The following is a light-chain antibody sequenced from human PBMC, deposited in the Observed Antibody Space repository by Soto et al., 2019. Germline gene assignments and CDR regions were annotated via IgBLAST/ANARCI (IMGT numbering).Light chain of an antibody. CDR1: QSVSSK. CDR2: VAS. V-gene: IGKV3-15*01. Sequence: IVMTQSPATLSVSPGERAALSCRASQSVSSKLAWYQQKPGQTPKLLIYVASTRATGIPARFSGSGSGTEFTLTISSLQSEDFAVYYCQQYNVWPLTFGGGTKVEFK. J-gene: IGKJ4*01. CDR3: QQYNVWPLT.